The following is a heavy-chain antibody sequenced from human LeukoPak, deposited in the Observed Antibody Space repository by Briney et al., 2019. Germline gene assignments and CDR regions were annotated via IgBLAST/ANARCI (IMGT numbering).Heavy chain of an antibody. CDR2: IKEDGGEK. V-gene: IGHV3-7*01. D-gene: IGHD6-19*01. Sequence: GGSLRVSCVASGFTLSGHWMTWFRQAPGKGPEWVANIKEDGGEKNYVGSVKGRFTISRDNAKNSLYLQMNSLRVEDTAVYYCARERSGWYERWLDYWGQGTLVTVSS. J-gene: IGHJ4*02. CDR1: GFTLSGHW. CDR3: ARERSGWYERWLDY.